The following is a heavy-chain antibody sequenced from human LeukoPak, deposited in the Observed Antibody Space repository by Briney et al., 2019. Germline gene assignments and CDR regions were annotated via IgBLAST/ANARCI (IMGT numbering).Heavy chain of an antibody. Sequence: PGGSLGLSCAASGFSFSNCGMHWVRQAPGKGLEWIAFIRYHGSDKYYADSVRGRFTISRDNSENMLYLQMSSLRVEDTAVYYCAKSPGSWKFDDWGQGTLVTVSS. CDR3: AKSPGSWKFDD. CDR2: IRYHGSDK. J-gene: IGHJ4*02. D-gene: IGHD6-13*01. V-gene: IGHV3-30*02. CDR1: GFSFSNCG.